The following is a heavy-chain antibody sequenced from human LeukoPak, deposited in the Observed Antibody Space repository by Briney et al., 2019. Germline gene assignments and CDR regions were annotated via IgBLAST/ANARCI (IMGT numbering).Heavy chain of an antibody. CDR1: GYSFSSYD. J-gene: IGHJ5*02. D-gene: IGHD3-9*01. Sequence: ASVKVSCKASGYSFSSYDINWVRQATGQGLEWMGWMNPNSGNTGYAQKFQGRVTMTRNTSISTAYMEVSSLRSEDTAVYYCARASPGLYFDWFRNWFDPWGQGTLVTVSS. CDR3: ARASPGLYFDWFRNWFDP. V-gene: IGHV1-8*01. CDR2: MNPNSGNT.